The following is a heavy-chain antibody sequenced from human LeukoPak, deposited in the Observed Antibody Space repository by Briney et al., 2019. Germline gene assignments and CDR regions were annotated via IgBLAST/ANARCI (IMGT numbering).Heavy chain of an antibody. CDR1: RFTFSNYG. D-gene: IGHD6-13*01. CDR2: IRFDGSNK. Sequence: GGSLRLSCAASRFTFSNYGMHWVRQAPGKGLEWVAFIRFDGSNKNYADSVKGRFTISRDNSKNTLYLQMNSLRAEDTAVYYCAKKGSSSWYHFDYWGQGTLVTVFS. V-gene: IGHV3-30*02. CDR3: AKKGSSSWYHFDY. J-gene: IGHJ4*02.